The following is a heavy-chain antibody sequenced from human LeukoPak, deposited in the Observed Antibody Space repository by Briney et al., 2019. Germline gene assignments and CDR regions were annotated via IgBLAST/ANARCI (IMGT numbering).Heavy chain of an antibody. Sequence: GGSLRLSCAASGFTFSSHAMSWVRQAPGKGLEWLSTVTGSGSTTYYADSGKGRFTISRDNSRATLYLQMNSLRAEDTALYYCAKVAGYISYWGQGTLVTVSS. V-gene: IGHV3-23*01. CDR2: VTGSGSTT. D-gene: IGHD1-1*01. J-gene: IGHJ4*02. CDR3: AKVAGYISY. CDR1: GFTFSSHA.